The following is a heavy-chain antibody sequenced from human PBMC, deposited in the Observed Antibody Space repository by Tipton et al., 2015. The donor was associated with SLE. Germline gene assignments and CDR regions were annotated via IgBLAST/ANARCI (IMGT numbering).Heavy chain of an antibody. J-gene: IGHJ4*02. CDR1: GGSISTYY. V-gene: IGHV4-59*01. D-gene: IGHD3-16*01. Sequence: TLSLTCTVSGGSISTYYWVWMRQPPGKGLEWLGHMYYSGTTNDNPSLRSRVTMSVDTSKSRFSLKLSSVTAADTAMYYCARGPLGIFPFDFWGQGTLVTVSP. CDR3: ARGPLGIFPFDF. CDR2: MYYSGTT.